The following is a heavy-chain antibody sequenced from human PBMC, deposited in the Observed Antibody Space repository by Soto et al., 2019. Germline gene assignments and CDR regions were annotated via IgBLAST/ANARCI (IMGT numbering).Heavy chain of an antibody. Sequence: EVQLVESGGDFVQPGGSLRLSCVASGFILSSYWMSWVRQAPGTGLEWVANIQPDGSGKYYVDSVKGRFTISRDNAKNSLYLHMTSLRAEDTAVYYCASNIFYDFWSGYSAFDIWGRGTMVTVSS. CDR2: IQPDGSGK. CDR1: GFILSSYW. J-gene: IGHJ3*02. CDR3: ASNIFYDFWSGYSAFDI. V-gene: IGHV3-7*01. D-gene: IGHD3-3*01.